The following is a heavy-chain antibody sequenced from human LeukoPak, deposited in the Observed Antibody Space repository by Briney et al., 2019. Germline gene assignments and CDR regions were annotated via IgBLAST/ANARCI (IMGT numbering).Heavy chain of an antibody. CDR2: IYYSGST. CDR3: ARPWVSVAGTSHDDY. Sequence: SETLSLTCTVSGGSISSSSYYWGWIRQPPGKGLEWIGSIYYSGSTYYNPSLKSRVTISVDTSKNQYSLKLSSVTAADTAVYYCARPWVSVAGTSHDDYWGQGTLVTVSS. CDR1: GGSISSSSYY. J-gene: IGHJ4*02. D-gene: IGHD6-19*01. V-gene: IGHV4-39*01.